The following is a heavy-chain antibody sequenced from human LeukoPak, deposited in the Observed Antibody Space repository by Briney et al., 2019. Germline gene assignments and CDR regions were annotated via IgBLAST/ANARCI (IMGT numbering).Heavy chain of an antibody. D-gene: IGHD3-3*01. Sequence: GRSLRLSCAASGFTFSSYGMHWVRQAPGKGLEWVAVISYDGSNKYYADSVKGRFTISRDNAKNSLYLQMNSLRAEDTALYYCARGDYDFWSGQPGENYFDYWGQGTLVTVSS. CDR3: ARGDYDFWSGQPGENYFDY. J-gene: IGHJ4*02. V-gene: IGHV3-30*03. CDR1: GFTFSSYG. CDR2: ISYDGSNK.